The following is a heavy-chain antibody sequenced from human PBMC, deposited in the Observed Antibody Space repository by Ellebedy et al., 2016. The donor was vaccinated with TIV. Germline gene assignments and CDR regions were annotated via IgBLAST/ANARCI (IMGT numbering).Heavy chain of an antibody. CDR2: IYYSGST. Sequence: MPSETLSLTCTVSGGSISSGDYYWSWIRQPPGKGLEWIGYIYYSGSTYYNPSLKSRVTISVDTSKNQFSLKLSSVTAADTAVYYCAGYDILTGPLYYWGQGTLVTVSS. CDR3: AGYDILTGPLYY. V-gene: IGHV4-30-4*02. J-gene: IGHJ4*02. D-gene: IGHD3-9*01. CDR1: GGSISSGDYY.